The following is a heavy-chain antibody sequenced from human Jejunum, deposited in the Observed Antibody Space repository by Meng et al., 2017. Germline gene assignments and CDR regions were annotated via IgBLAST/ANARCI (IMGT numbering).Heavy chain of an antibody. CDR1: GGSFSGYY. CDR2: INHSGST. D-gene: IGHD6-6*01. J-gene: IGHJ4*02. V-gene: IGHV4-34*01. Sequence: QVTVQQWGAGLFKPPETLSLTCTVYGGSFSGYYWSWIRQPPGKGLEWIGEINHSGSTSYNPSLKSRVTMSLDTSKNQFSLELSSVTAADTAVYYCARGSIADRLSDWGQGTLVTVSS. CDR3: ARGSIADRLSD.